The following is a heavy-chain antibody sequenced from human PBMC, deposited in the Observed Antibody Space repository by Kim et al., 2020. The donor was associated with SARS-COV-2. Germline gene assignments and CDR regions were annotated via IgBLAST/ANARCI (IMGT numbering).Heavy chain of an antibody. CDR2: ISGSGGST. CDR1: GFTFSSYA. V-gene: IGHV3-23*01. D-gene: IGHD3-3*01. J-gene: IGHJ4*02. Sequence: GGSLRLSCAASGFTFSSYAMSWVRQAPGKGLEWVSAISGSGGSTYYADSVKGRFTISRDNSKNTLYLQMNSLRAEDTAVYYCAKGGTGITIFGVVILEDYFDYWAREPWSPSPQ. CDR3: AKGGTGITIFGVVILEDYFDY.